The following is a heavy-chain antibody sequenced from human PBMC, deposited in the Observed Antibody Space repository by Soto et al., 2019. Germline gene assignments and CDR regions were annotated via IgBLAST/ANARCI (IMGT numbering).Heavy chain of an antibody. Sequence: GGSLRLSCVASGFTFSNYNMNWVRQAPGKGLEWVSTISGSGGSTYYADSVKGRFTISRDNSKNTMYLQMNSLRAEDTAVYYCAKDQGSSWYEIDYWGQGTLVTVSS. V-gene: IGHV3-23*01. CDR3: AKDQGSSWYEIDY. J-gene: IGHJ4*02. CDR1: GFTFSNYN. D-gene: IGHD6-13*01. CDR2: ISGSGGST.